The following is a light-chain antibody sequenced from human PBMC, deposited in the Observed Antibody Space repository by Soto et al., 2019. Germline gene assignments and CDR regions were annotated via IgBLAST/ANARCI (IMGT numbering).Light chain of an antibody. CDR1: SSNIGGNS. CDR3: GSWDSSLSAYV. CDR2: DDD. Sequence: QSVLTQPPSVSAAPGQKVTISCSGSSSNIGGNSVSWYQQLPGTAPKLLIYDDDKRPSGIPDRFSGSKSGTSATPGITGFQTGDEADYYCGSWDSSLSAYVFGTGTKV. J-gene: IGLJ1*01. V-gene: IGLV1-51*01.